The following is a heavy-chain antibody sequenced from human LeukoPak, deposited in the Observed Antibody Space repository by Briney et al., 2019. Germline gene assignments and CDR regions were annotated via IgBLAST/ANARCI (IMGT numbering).Heavy chain of an antibody. CDR2: IIPIFGTA. CDR1: GGTFSSYA. V-gene: IGHV1-69*05. Sequence: ASVKVSCKASGGTFSSYAISWVRQAPGQGLEWMGGIIPIFGTANYAQKFQGRVTITTDESTSTAYMELSSLRSEDTAVYYCAKLETRTYYDILTGQEHYNWFDPWGQGTLVTVSS. J-gene: IGHJ5*02. D-gene: IGHD3-9*01. CDR3: AKLETRTYYDILTGQEHYNWFDP.